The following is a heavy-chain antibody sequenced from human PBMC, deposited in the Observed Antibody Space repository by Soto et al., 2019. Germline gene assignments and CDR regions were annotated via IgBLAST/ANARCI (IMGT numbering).Heavy chain of an antibody. CDR1: GYTFTSYG. CDR2: ISAYNGNT. J-gene: IGHJ4*02. D-gene: IGHD6-13*01. CDR3: ARDRAGYSSSGEWRNFDY. V-gene: IGHV1-18*01. Sequence: GASVKVSCKASGYTFTSYGISWVRQAPGQGLEWMGWISAYNGNTNYAQKLQGRVTMTTDTSTSTAYMELRSLRSDDTAVYYCARDRAGYSSSGEWRNFDYWGQGTLVTVSS.